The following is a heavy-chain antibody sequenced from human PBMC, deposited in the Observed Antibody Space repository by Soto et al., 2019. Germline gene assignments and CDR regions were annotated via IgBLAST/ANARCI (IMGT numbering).Heavy chain of an antibody. CDR1: GFTFSDHY. CDR3: ARERRGTYYDFWSGPYYYGMDV. V-gene: IGHV3-72*01. D-gene: IGHD3-3*01. CDR2: TRNKANSYTT. Sequence: EVQLVESGGGLVQPGGSLRLSCAASGFTFSDHYMDWVRQAPGKGLEWVGRTRNKANSYTTEYAASVKGRFTISRDDSKNSLYLQMNSLKTEDTAVYYCARERRGTYYDFWSGPYYYGMDVWGQGTTVTVSS. J-gene: IGHJ6*02.